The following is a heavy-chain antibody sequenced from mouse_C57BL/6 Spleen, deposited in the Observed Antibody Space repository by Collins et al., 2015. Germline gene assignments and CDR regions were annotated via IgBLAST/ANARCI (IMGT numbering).Heavy chain of an antibody. D-gene: IGHD3-2*02. V-gene: IGHV5-4*01. CDR3: ARGEANSYWYFDV. Sequence: GESGGGLVKPGGSLKLSCAASGFTFSSYAMSWVRQTPEKRLEWVATISDGGSYTYYPDNVKGRFTISRDNAKNNLYLQMSHLKSEDTAMYYCARGEANSYWYFDVWGTGTTVTVSS. J-gene: IGHJ1*03. CDR2: ISDGGSYT. CDR1: GFTFSSYA.